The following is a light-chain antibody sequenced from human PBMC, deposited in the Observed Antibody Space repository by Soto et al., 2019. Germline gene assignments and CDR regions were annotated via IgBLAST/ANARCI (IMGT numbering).Light chain of an antibody. CDR3: QHYNSYSEA. Sequence: DIQMTQSPYTLSGSVGDRVTLTCLASQTISSWLAWYQQKPGKAPKLLIYKASTLKSGVPSRFSGSGSGTGFTLTISSLQPDDFATYYCQHYNSYSEAFGQGTKVDI. CDR1: QTISSW. V-gene: IGKV1-5*03. CDR2: KAS. J-gene: IGKJ1*01.